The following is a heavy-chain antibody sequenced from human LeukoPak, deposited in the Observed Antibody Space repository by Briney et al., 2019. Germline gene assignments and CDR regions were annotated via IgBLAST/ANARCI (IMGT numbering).Heavy chain of an antibody. V-gene: IGHV3-23*01. CDR1: GFTFTNYV. J-gene: IGHJ4*02. CDR2: MSGRGVST. D-gene: IGHD2-15*01. CDR3: AKDCNGGNCYIDY. Sequence: GGSLRLSCAASGFTFTNYVMSWVRQAPGKGLEWVSGMSGRGVSTYYADSVKGRFTISSDNSKNTLYLQMNSLRAEDTAIYYRAKDCNGGNCYIDYWGQGTLVTVAS.